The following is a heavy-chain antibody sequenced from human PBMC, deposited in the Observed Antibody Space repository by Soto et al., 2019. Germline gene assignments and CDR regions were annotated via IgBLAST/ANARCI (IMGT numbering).Heavy chain of an antibody. CDR1: GFTVSDYP. J-gene: IGHJ4*02. V-gene: IGHV3-30-3*02. CDR2: MFKDENNK. CDR3: AKSTAN. Sequence: QVQVVESGGGVVQPGRSLRLSCAASGFTVSDYPLHWVRQAPGKGLEWVAVMFKDENNKRYADSVKSRFTISRDNSKNTLYLQMDSLRTDDTAVYYCAKSTANWGQGTLVTVSS.